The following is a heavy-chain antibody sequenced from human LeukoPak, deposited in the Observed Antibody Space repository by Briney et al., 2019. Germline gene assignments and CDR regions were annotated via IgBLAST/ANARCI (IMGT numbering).Heavy chain of an antibody. V-gene: IGHV4-39*07. CDR2: IYYSGST. CDR3: ARVWGYDAFDI. J-gene: IGHJ3*02. D-gene: IGHD5-18*01. Sequence: SETLSLTCTVSGGSISSSSYYWGWIRQPPGKGLEWIGSIYYSGSTYYNPSLKSRVTISVDTSKNQFSLKLSSVTAADTAVYYCARVWGYDAFDIWGQGTMVTVSS. CDR1: GGSISSSSYY.